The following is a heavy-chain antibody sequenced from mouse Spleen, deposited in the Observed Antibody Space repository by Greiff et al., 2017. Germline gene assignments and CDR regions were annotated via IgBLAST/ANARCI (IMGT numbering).Heavy chain of an antibody. CDR3: ARDPYYGNSWFAY. D-gene: IGHD2-10*01. CDR1: GYTFTSYW. Sequence: VQLQQPGAELVRPGSSVKLSCKASGYTFTSYWMHWVKQRPIQGLEWIGNIDPSDSETHYNQKFKDKATLTVDKSSSTAYMQLSSLTSKDSAVYYCARDPYYGNSWFAYWGQGTLATVSA. CDR2: IDPSDSET. J-gene: IGHJ3*01. V-gene: IGHV1-52*01.